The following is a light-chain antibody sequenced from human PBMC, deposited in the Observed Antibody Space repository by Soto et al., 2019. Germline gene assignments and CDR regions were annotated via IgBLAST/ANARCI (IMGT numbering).Light chain of an antibody. CDR3: QQYNNWPRT. Sequence: EIVLTQSPGTLSLSTGERATLSCRASQSVTSSYLAWYQQKPGQAPRLLIFDASNRATGIPARFSGSGSGTDFTLTISSLEPEDFAVYYCQQYNNWPRTFGQGTRLEI. CDR1: QSVTSSY. V-gene: IGKV3-11*01. CDR2: DAS. J-gene: IGKJ5*01.